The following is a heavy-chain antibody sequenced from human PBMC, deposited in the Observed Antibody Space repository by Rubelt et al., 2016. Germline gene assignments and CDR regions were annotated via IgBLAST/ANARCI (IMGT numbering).Heavy chain of an antibody. V-gene: IGHV1-46*01. D-gene: IGHD2-21*01. CDR3: ARDGPSVAPEFDY. CDR1: GYTFTSYY. Sequence: QVQLVQSGAEVKKPGASVKVSCKASGYTFTSYYMHWVRQAPGQGLEWMGIINPSGGSTSYAQNFQGRVPMTRDSSISTAFLELTWLTSDDTAVYYCARDGPSVAPEFDYWGQGTLVTVSP. CDR2: INPSGGST. J-gene: IGHJ4*02.